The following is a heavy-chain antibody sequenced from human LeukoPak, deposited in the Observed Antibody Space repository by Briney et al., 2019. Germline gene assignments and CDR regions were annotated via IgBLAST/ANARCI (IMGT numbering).Heavy chain of an antibody. D-gene: IGHD2-21*02. V-gene: IGHV3-21*01. CDR3: ARASDDAFDI. J-gene: IGHJ3*02. CDR1: GFTFSSYS. Sequence: AGGSLRLSCAASGFTFSSYSMNWVRQAPGKGLEWVSSISSSSSHIYYADSVKGRFTISRDNAKNSLYLQMNSLRAEDTAVYYCARASDDAFDIWGQGTMVTVSS. CDR2: ISSSSSHI.